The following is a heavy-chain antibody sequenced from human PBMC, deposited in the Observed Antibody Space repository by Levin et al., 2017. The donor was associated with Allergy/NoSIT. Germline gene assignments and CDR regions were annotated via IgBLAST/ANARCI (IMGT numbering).Heavy chain of an antibody. CDR1: GYTFTSYD. D-gene: IGHD3-3*01. Sequence: GESLKISCKASGYTFTSYDINWVRQATGQGLEWMGWMNPNSGNTGYAQKFQGRVTMTRNTSISAAYMELSSLRSEDTAVYYCARGSGSVRFLEWLLSNYYYYGMDGWGQGTTVTVSS. CDR3: ARGSGSVRFLEWLLSNYYYYGMDG. V-gene: IGHV1-8*01. J-gene: IGHJ6*02. CDR2: MNPNSGNT.